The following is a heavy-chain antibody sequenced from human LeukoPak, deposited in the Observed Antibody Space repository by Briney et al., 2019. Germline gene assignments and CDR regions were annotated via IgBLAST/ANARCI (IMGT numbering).Heavy chain of an antibody. CDR2: ISYSGST. V-gene: IGHV4-59*01. D-gene: IGHD4-17*01. J-gene: IGHJ3*02. Sequence: SETLSLTCTVSGGSISSYYWSWIRQPPGKGLEWIGYISYSGSTNYNPSLKSRVTISVDTSKSHFSLKLASVTAADTAVYYCARKATTGPTKAAFDIWGQGTMVTVSS. CDR3: ARKATTGPTKAAFDI. CDR1: GGSISSYY.